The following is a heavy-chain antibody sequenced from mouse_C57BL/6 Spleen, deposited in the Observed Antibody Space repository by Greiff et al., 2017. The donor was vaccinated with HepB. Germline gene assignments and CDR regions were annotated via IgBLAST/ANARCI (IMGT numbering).Heavy chain of an antibody. CDR3: AREGLGSSRYYARDY. Sequence: QVQLQQPGTELVKPGASVKLSCKASGYTFTSYWLHWVKQRPGQGLEWIGNINPSNGGTNYNEKFKSKATLTVDKSSSTAYMQLSSLTSEDSAVYYCAREGLGSSRYYARDYWGQGTSVTVSS. J-gene: IGHJ4*01. D-gene: IGHD1-1*01. CDR1: GYTFTSYW. CDR2: INPSNGGT. V-gene: IGHV1-53*01.